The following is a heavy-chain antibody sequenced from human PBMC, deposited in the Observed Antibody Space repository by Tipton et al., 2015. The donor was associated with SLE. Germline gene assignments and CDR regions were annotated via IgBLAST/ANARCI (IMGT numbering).Heavy chain of an antibody. CDR3: ARDQASDFVVVPLVNNWFDP. CDR1: GGSISNSVYY. J-gene: IGHJ5*02. Sequence: TLSLTCTVSGGSISNSVYYWAWIRQPPGKGLEWIGNMFYSGSPYSGTTYSSPSLKSRVTISAATSKNHFSLRLNSVTAADTAVYDCARDQASDFVVVPLVNNWFDPWGQGTLVTVSS. D-gene: IGHD2-2*01. CDR2: MFYSGSPYSGTT. V-gene: IGHV4-39*07.